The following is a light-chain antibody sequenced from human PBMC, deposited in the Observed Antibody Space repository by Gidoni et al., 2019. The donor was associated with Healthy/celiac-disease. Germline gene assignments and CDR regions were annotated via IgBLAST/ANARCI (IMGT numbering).Light chain of an antibody. J-gene: IGKJ5*01. CDR1: QRVSSY. V-gene: IGKV3-11*01. CDR3: QQRSNWPPIT. CDR2: DAS. Sequence: DIVLTPSPDTLSWSPGERATLSCRASQRVSSYLAWYQQKPGQAPRLLISDASNRATGIPARFSCSWSGTDFTLTIRSLEPEDFAVYYCQQRSNWPPITFGQGTRLEIK.